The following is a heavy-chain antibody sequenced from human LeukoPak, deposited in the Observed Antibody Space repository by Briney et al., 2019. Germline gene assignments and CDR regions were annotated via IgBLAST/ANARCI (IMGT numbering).Heavy chain of an antibody. Sequence: PSETLSLTCAVYGGSFSGYYWSWIRQPPGKGLEWIGEINHSGSTNYNPSLKSRVTISVDTSQNQFSLKLSSVTAADTAVYYCVSRRIQLWLRRWFDPWGQGTLVTVSS. V-gene: IGHV4-34*01. CDR2: INHSGST. D-gene: IGHD5-18*01. J-gene: IGHJ5*02. CDR3: VSRRIQLWLRRWFDP. CDR1: GGSFSGYY.